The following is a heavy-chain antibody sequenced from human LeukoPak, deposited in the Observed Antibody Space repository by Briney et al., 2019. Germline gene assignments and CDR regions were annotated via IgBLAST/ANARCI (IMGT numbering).Heavy chain of an antibody. J-gene: IGHJ4*02. CDR1: GFTFSNAW. CDR2: ISSSGSTI. V-gene: IGHV3-11*04. Sequence: GGSLRLSCAASGFTFSNAWMSWVRQAPGKGLEWVSYISSSGSTIYYADSVKGRFTISRDNAKNSLYLQMNSLRAEDTAVYYCARVLSLFYFDYWGQGTLVTVSS. CDR3: ARVLSLFYFDY. D-gene: IGHD2-21*01.